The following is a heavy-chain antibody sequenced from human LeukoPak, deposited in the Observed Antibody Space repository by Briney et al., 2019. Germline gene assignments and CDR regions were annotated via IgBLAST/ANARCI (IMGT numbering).Heavy chain of an antibody. CDR3: ARDSRFVWGSYRYFQH. CDR1: GGSISSSSYY. CDR2: IYYSGST. V-gene: IGHV4-39*07. Sequence: SETLSLTCTVSGGSISSSSYYWGWIRQPPGKGPEWIGSIYYSGSTYYNPSLKSRVTISVDTSKNQFSLKLSSVTAADTAVYYCARDSRFVWGSYRYFQHWGQGTLVTVSS. J-gene: IGHJ1*01. D-gene: IGHD3-16*02.